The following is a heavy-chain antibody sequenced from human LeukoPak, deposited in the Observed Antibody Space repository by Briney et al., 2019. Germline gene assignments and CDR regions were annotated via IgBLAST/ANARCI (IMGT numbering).Heavy chain of an antibody. J-gene: IGHJ4*02. CDR3: ARGRYGPRLGN. V-gene: IGHV4-34*01. CDR1: GASFSDSY. CDR2: INNSGST. D-gene: IGHD3-16*01. Sequence: SETLSLTCAVYGASFSDSYWSWIRQPPEKGLEWIGEINNSGSTSYNPSLNSRVIMSVDRSKNQFSPRLTSVTAADTAVYYCARGRYGPRLGNWGQGTLVTVSS.